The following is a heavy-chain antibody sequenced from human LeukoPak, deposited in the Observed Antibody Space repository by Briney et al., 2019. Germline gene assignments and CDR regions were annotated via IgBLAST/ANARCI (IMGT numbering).Heavy chain of an antibody. V-gene: IGHV4-34*01. CDR3: ARGRVTTRPSKSNWFDP. Sequence: SETLSLTCTVSGGSIATDGYFWSWIRQPPGKGLEWIGEINHSGSTNYNPSLKSRVTISVDTSKNQFSLKLSSVTAADTAVYYCARGRVTTRPSKSNWFDPWGQGTLVTVSS. CDR1: GGSIATDGYF. CDR2: INHSGST. D-gene: IGHD4-17*01. J-gene: IGHJ5*02.